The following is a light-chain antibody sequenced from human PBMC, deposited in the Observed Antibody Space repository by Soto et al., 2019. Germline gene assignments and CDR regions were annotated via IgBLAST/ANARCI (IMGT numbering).Light chain of an antibody. CDR1: QSVSSY. Sequence: EIVLTQSPATLSLSPGERATLSCRASQSVSSYLAWYQQKPGQAPRLLIYDASNRATGIPARFSGSGSGTDFTLTISSLEAEDFAFYYWQQRSNWPLTFGRGTKVEIK. CDR3: QQRSNWPLT. V-gene: IGKV3-11*01. J-gene: IGKJ4*01. CDR2: DAS.